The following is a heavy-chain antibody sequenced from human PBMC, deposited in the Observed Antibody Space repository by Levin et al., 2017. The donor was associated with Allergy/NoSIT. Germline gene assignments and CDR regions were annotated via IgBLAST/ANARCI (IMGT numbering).Heavy chain of an antibody. J-gene: IGHJ5*02. CDR1: GFTFSSYG. V-gene: IGHV3-30*18. Sequence: RTGGSLRLSCAASGFTFSSYGMHWVRQAPGKGLEWVAVISYDGSNEYYADSVKGRFTISRDNSKKTLYLQMNSLRAEDTAVYYCAKDRLGDGSGSYLHPITTHWFDPWGQGTLVTVSS. D-gene: IGHD3-10*01. CDR2: ISYDGSNE. CDR3: AKDRLGDGSGSYLHPITTHWFDP.